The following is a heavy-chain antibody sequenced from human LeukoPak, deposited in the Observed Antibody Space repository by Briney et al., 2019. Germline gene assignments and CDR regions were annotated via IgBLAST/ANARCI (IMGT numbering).Heavy chain of an antibody. CDR3: AFEIGRSQGAFDI. CDR1: GFIFSKYA. Sequence: GRSLRLSCAASGFIFSKYAMRWVRQTPGKGLEWVAAIWNDGSDENYADSVKGRFTISSDNSKNPLYLQMNSLRAEDTAVYYCAFEIGRSQGAFDIWGQGTMITVSS. CDR2: IWNDGSDE. D-gene: IGHD1-26*01. J-gene: IGHJ3*02. V-gene: IGHV3-33*01.